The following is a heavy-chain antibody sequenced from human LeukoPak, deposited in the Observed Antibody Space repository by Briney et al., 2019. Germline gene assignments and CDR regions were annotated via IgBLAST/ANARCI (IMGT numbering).Heavy chain of an antibody. CDR2: IYYSGST. J-gene: IGHJ4*02. D-gene: IGHD6-13*01. CDR1: GGSISSRSYY. Sequence: SETLSLTCTVSGGSISSRSYYWGWIRQPPGKGLEWIGSIYYSGSTYYNPSLKSRVTISVDTSKNQFSLKLSSVTAADTAVYYCARLGYSSSHLDYWGQGTLVTVSS. CDR3: ARLGYSSSHLDY. V-gene: IGHV4-39*07.